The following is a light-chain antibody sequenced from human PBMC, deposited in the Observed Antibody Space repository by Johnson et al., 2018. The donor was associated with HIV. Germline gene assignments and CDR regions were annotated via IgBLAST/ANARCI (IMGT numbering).Light chain of an antibody. CDR2: ETN. CDR3: GTWDNSRSAGV. Sequence: QSVLTQPPSVSAAPGQKVTISCSGSSSNIGNNYVSWYQQLPGTAPKLLIYETNKRPSGIPDRFSGSKSGTSATLGITGLQTGDEDDYYCGTWDNSRSAGVFGSGTKVTVL. J-gene: IGLJ1*01. CDR1: SSNIGNNY. V-gene: IGLV1-51*01.